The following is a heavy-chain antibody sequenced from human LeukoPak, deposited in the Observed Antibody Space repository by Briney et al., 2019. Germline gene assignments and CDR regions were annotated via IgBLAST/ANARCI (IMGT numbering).Heavy chain of an antibody. J-gene: IGHJ5*02. CDR1: GGSISSYY. CDR2: IYTGGNT. Sequence: MSSETLSLTCTVSGGSISSYYWNWIRQPAGKGLEWIGRIYTGGNTNYNPSLKSRVTMSVDTSKNQLSLRLSSVTAADTAVYYCARGKVGATGNWFDPWGQGTLVTVSS. D-gene: IGHD1-26*01. CDR3: ARGKVGATGNWFDP. V-gene: IGHV4-4*07.